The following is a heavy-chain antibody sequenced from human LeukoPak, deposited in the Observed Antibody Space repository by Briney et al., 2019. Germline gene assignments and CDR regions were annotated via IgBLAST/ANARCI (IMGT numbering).Heavy chain of an antibody. CDR3: ARDPGGPGWNYGGYFDY. CDR2: IKQDGSEK. D-gene: IGHD1-7*01. J-gene: IGHJ4*02. V-gene: IGHV3-7*01. CDR1: GFTFSSYW. Sequence: GGSLRLSCAASGFTFSSYWMSWVRQAPGKGLEWVANIKQDGSEKYYVGSVKGRFTISRDNAKNSLYLQMYSLRAEDTAVYYCARDPGGPGWNYGGYFDYWGQGTLVTVSS.